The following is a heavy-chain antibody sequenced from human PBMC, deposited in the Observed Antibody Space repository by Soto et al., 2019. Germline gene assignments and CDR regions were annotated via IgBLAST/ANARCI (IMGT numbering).Heavy chain of an antibody. CDR3: ARETDSSSWYFDY. Sequence: QVQLQESGPGLVKPSGTLSLTCAVSGGSISSSNWWSWVRQPPGKGLEWIGEIYHSGSTNYNPSLESRVTLSVDKSKHQFYLKLSSVTAADTAVYYCARETDSSSWYFDYWGQGTLVTVSS. J-gene: IGHJ4*02. CDR2: IYHSGST. D-gene: IGHD6-13*01. CDR1: GGSISSSNW. V-gene: IGHV4-4*02.